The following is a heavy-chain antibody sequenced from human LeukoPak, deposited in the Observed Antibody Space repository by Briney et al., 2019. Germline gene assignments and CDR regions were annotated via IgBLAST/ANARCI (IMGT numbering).Heavy chain of an antibody. Sequence: GGSLTLSCPASGFTFSDYYMSWIRQAPGKGLEWVSYISSSGSNIYYADSVKGRFTISRDNAKNSLYLQMNSLRAEDTAVYYCAGADLVGATRGAFDIWGQGTMVTVSS. J-gene: IGHJ3*02. CDR1: GFTFSDYY. CDR2: ISSSGSNI. V-gene: IGHV3-11*01. CDR3: AGADLVGATRGAFDI. D-gene: IGHD1-26*01.